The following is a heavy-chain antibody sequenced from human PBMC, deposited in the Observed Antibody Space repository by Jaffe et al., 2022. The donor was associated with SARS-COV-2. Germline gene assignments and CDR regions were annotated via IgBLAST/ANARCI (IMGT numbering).Heavy chain of an antibody. Sequence: EVQLVESGGGLVQPGGSLRLSCAASGFTFSTYDMHWVRQAAGKGLEWVSAIGTAGDPYYPGSVEGRFTISRENAKNSLYLQMDSLRAGDTAVYYCARIPSSGYYGMDVWGQGTTVTVSS. V-gene: IGHV3-13*05. J-gene: IGHJ6*02. D-gene: IGHD2-2*02. CDR1: GFTFSTYD. CDR2: IGTAGDP. CDR3: ARIPSSGYYGMDV.